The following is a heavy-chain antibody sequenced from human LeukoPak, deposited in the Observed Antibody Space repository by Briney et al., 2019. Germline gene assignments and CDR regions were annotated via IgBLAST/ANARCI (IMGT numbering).Heavy chain of an antibody. V-gene: IGHV1-8*01. CDR1: GYTFTSYD. CDR2: MNPNSGNT. CDR3: AKARRVAYCGGDCYLFDY. Sequence: ASAKVSCKASGYTFTSYDINWVRQATGQGLEWMGWMNPNSGNTGYAQKFQGRVTMTRNTSISTAYMELSSLRSEDTAVYYCAKARRVAYCGGDCYLFDYWGQGTLVAVSS. J-gene: IGHJ4*02. D-gene: IGHD2-21*02.